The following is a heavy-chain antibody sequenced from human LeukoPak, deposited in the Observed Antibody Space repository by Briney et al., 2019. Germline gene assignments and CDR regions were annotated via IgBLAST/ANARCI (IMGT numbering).Heavy chain of an antibody. V-gene: IGHV3-21*06. Sequence: PGGSLRLSCAASGFTFSIYSMDWVRQAPGKGLEWVSTITPSDSYLYFPHSVNARFTISSYNARNLVFLQPNNLRAEYPAVYYCARAAPAWSRDSWGQGTLVTVSS. J-gene: IGHJ5*02. CDR2: ITPSDSYL. CDR1: GFTFSIYS. D-gene: IGHD2-21*01. CDR3: ARAAPAWSRDS.